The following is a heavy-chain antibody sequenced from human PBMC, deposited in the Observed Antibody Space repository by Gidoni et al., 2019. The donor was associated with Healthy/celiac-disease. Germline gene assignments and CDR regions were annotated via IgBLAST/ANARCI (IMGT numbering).Heavy chain of an antibody. CDR1: GGSISSYY. CDR2: IYYSGST. V-gene: IGHV4-59*01. CDR3: ARGIAAAGHYYYYYGMDV. D-gene: IGHD6-13*01. Sequence: QVQLQESGPGLVKPSETLSLTCTVSGGSISSYYWSWIRQPPGKGLEWIGYIYYSGSTNYNPSLKSRVTISVDTSKNQFSLKLSSVTAADTAVYYCARGIAAAGHYYYYYGMDVWGQGTTVTVSS. J-gene: IGHJ6*02.